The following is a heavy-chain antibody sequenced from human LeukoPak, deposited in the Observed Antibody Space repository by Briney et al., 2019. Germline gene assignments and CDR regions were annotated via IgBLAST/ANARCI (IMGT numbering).Heavy chain of an antibody. CDR3: ARGYHCSSTSWYPLLYFQH. J-gene: IGHJ1*01. Sequence: KPGGSLRLSCAASGFTFSSYSMNWVRQAPGKGLEWVSSISSSSSYIYYADSVKGRFTISRDNAKNSLYLQMNSLRAEDTAVYYCARGYHCSSTSWYPLLYFQHWGQGTLVTVSS. CDR1: GFTFSSYS. V-gene: IGHV3-21*01. CDR2: ISSSSSYI. D-gene: IGHD2-2*01.